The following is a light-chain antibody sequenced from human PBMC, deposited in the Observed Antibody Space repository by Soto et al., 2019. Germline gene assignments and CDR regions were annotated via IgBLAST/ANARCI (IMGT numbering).Light chain of an antibody. J-gene: IGKJ2*01. V-gene: IGKV3-20*01. CDR1: QSVSSSY. Sequence: EIVLTQSPGTLSLSPGERATLSCRARQSVSSSYLAWYQQKPGQAPRLLIYGASSRATGIPDRFSGSGSGTDFTLTISRLEPADFAVYYCQKYGSSPVTFGQGTKLEIK. CDR3: QKYGSSPVT. CDR2: GAS.